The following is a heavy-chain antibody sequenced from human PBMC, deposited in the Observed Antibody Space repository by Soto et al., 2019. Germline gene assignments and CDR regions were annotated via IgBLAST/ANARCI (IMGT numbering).Heavy chain of an antibody. CDR1: GYTFTSYA. Sequence: QVPLVQSGAEVKKPGASVKVSCKASGYTFTSYAMHWVRQAPGQRLEWMGWINAGNGNTKYSQKFQGRVTITRDTTASTAYMELSSLRSEDTAVYYCAGGVPDYYYYYGMDVWGQGTTVTVSS. CDR2: INAGNGNT. CDR3: AGGVPDYYYYYGMDV. V-gene: IGHV1-3*01. D-gene: IGHD3-16*01. J-gene: IGHJ6*02.